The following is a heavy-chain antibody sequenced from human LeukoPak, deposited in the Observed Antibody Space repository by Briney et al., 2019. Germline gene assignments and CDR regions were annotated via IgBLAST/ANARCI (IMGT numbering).Heavy chain of an antibody. CDR2: INQGGSDK. CDR1: GFTFGDYA. Sequence: GGSLRLSCTGSGFTFGDYAMSWVRQAPGKGLEWVANINQGGSDKYYVDSVKGRFTISRDNANNLLYLQMNSLRGEDTAVYYCTRDRSRAEDDWGQGTLVTVSS. V-gene: IGHV3-7*01. D-gene: IGHD1-14*01. J-gene: IGHJ4*02. CDR3: TRDRSRAEDD.